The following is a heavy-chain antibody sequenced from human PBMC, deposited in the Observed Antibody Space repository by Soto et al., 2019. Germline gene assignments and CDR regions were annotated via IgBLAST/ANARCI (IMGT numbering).Heavy chain of an antibody. J-gene: IGHJ4*02. CDR1: GYTFTSYY. CDR2: INPSGGST. CDR3: ARGNEDIVVVPAANLDY. Sequence: QVQLVQSGAEVKKPGASVKVSCKASGYTFTSYYMYWVRQAPGQGLEWMGIINPSGGSTSYAQKFQGRVTMTRDTSTSTVYMELSSLRSEDTAVYYCARGNEDIVVVPAANLDYWGQGTLVTVSS. D-gene: IGHD2-2*01. V-gene: IGHV1-46*03.